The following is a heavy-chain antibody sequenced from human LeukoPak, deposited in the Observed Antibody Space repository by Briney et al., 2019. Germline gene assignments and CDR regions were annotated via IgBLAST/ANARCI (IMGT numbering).Heavy chain of an antibody. CDR3: ARHQEAMVRGVLYYMDV. CDR1: GGSISRSRDY. CDR2: IYYSGST. D-gene: IGHD3-10*01. J-gene: IGHJ6*03. Sequence: SETLSLTCTVSGGSISRSRDYWGWIRQPPGKGLEWIGSIYYSGSTYYNPSLKSRVTISVDTSKNQFSLRLSSVAAADTAVYYCARHQEAMVRGVLYYMDVWGKGTTVTISS. V-gene: IGHV4-39*01.